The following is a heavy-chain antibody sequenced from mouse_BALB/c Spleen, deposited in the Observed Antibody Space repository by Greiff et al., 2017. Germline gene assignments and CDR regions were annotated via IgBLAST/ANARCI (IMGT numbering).Heavy chain of an antibody. CDR3: ARGDWVDY. D-gene: IGHD4-1*01. V-gene: IGHV3-2*02. CDR2: ISYSGST. Sequence: EVKLVESGPGLVKPSQSLSLTCTVTGYSITSDYAWNWIRQFPGNKLEWMGYISYSGSTSYNPSLKSRISITRDTSKNQFFLQLNSVTTEDTATYYCARGDWVDYWGQGTTLTVSS. J-gene: IGHJ2*01. CDR1: GYSITSDYA.